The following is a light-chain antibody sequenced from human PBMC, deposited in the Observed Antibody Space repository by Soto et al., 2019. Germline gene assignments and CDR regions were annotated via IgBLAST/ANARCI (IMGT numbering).Light chain of an antibody. CDR2: GAS. CDR1: ESIRSY. CDR3: QQSFSTPRFT. J-gene: IGKJ3*01. Sequence: DIQMTQSPSSLSASVGARVTITCRASESIRSYLNWYQQKPGKAPKLLIYGASSLQSGVPSRFSGGGSGTDFTLTISSLQPEDFATYYCQQSFSTPRFTFGPGTRVDI. V-gene: IGKV1-39*01.